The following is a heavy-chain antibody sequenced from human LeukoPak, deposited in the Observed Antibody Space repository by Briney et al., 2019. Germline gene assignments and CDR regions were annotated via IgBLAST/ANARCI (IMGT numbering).Heavy chain of an antibody. CDR2: IYYSGST. D-gene: IGHD3-22*01. J-gene: IGHJ4*02. CDR3: ARAQKYYYDSSGYSPFDY. Sequence: SETLSLTCTVSGGSISSSGYYWGWIRQPPGKGLEWIGSIYYSGSTYYNPSLKSRVTISVDTSKNQFSLKLSSVTAADTAVYYCARAQKYYYDSSGYSPFDYWGQGTLVTVSS. CDR1: GGSISSSGYY. V-gene: IGHV4-39*07.